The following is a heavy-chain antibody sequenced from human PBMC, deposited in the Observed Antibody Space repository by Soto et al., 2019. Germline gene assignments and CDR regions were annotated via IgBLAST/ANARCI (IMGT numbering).Heavy chain of an antibody. Sequence: EVQLLESGGALVQPGGSLRLSCAASGFTFDSYAMTWVRQPPGKGLEWVSGISGSGVSTYYADSVKGRFTISRDNSKNTLHLQLTSLRADDTAVYYCAKGTVGSSLLFDCWGQGTLVTVSS. CDR3: AKGTVGSSLLFDC. V-gene: IGHV3-23*01. D-gene: IGHD3-10*01. CDR1: GFTFDSYA. CDR2: ISGSGVST. J-gene: IGHJ4*02.